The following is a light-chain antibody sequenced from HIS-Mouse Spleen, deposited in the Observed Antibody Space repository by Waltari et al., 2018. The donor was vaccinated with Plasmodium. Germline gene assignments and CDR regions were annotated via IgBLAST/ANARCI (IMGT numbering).Light chain of an antibody. CDR2: WAS. CDR3: QQYYSTPWT. V-gene: IGKV4-1*01. Sequence: DIVMTQSPDPLAVSLDERATINCKSSQSVLYSSNNKNYLAWYQQKPGQPPKLLIYWASTRESGVPDRFSGSGSGTDFTLTISSLQAEDVAVYYCQQYYSTPWTFGQGTKVEIK. CDR1: QSVLYSSNNKNY. J-gene: IGKJ1*01.